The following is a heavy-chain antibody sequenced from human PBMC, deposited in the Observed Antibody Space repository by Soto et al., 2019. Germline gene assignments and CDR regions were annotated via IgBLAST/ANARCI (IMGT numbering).Heavy chain of an antibody. V-gene: IGHV3-21*04. CDR1: GFTFSSYS. Sequence: GGSLRLSCVASGFTFSSYSVNWVRQAPGMGLEWVSSISSANAYIYYADSVKGRFTISRDNAKNSLYLQMNSLRAEDTAVYYCARGWAARRNYYYYGMDVWGQGTTVTVSS. J-gene: IGHJ6*02. CDR3: ARGWAARRNYYYYGMDV. CDR2: ISSANAYI. D-gene: IGHD6-6*01.